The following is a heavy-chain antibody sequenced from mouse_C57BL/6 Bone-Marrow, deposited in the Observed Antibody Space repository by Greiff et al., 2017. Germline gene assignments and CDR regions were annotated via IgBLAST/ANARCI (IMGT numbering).Heavy chain of an antibody. CDR3: ARTHYYGSSYAMDY. CDR2: INPNNGGT. D-gene: IGHD1-1*01. J-gene: IGHJ4*01. V-gene: IGHV1-22*01. CDR1: GYTFTDYN. Sequence: VQLKQSGPELVKPGASVKMSCKASGYTFTDYNMHWVKQSHGKSLEWIGYINPNNGGTSYNQKFKGKATLTVNKSSSTAYMELRSPTSEDSAVYYCARTHYYGSSYAMDYWGQGTSVTVSS.